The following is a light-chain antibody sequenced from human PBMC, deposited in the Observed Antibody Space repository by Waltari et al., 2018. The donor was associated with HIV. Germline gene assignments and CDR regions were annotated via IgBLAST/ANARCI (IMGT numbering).Light chain of an antibody. CDR1: SSTLGAGYR. V-gene: IGLV1-40*01. CDR3: QSYDDRLDGSKI. J-gene: IGLJ2*01. Sequence: SMLTQPPSVSGAPGPRVTISCTGSSSTLGAGYRFQWSQQVPGTAPKLLIYDNTNRPSGVPDRFSGSKSGTSASLAISGLQAEDEAEYYCQSYDDRLDGSKIFGGGTKVTVL. CDR2: DNT.